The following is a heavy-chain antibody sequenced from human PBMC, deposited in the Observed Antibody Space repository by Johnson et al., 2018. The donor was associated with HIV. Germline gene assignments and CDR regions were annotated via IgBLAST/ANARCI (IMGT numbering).Heavy chain of an antibody. D-gene: IGHD3-22*01. Sequence: VQLVESGGGLVQPGGSLRLSCAASGFTFDDYAMHWVRQAPGKGLEWVSGISWNSGSIGYADSVKGRFTISRDNAKNSLYLQMNSLRAEDTALYYCARERYYYDSSGSYNPHAFAIWGQGTMVTVSS. CDR2: ISWNSGSI. CDR3: ARERYYYDSSGSYNPHAFAI. V-gene: IGHV3-9*01. CDR1: GFTFDDYA. J-gene: IGHJ3*02.